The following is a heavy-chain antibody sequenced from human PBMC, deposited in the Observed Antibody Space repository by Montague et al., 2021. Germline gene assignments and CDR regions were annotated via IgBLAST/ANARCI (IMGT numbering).Heavy chain of an antibody. CDR1: GDSISSKYY. D-gene: IGHD1-7*01. CDR2: IYHGTT. CDR3: AVGSESGGELLHH. J-gene: IGHJ5*02. V-gene: IGHV4-4*02. Sequence: SETLSLTCTVSGDSISSKYYRSWVRQPLGKGLEWIGEIYHGTTSYSPSLKGRLTVTMDTSKNQFSLKLSTVTAADTAIDYCAVGSESGGELLHHWGQGILVTVSS.